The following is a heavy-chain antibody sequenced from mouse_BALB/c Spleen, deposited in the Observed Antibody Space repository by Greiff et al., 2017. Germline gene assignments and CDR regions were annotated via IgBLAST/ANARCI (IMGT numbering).Heavy chain of an antibody. Sequence: QVQLKESGAELMKPGASVKISCKATGYTFSSYWIEWVKQRPGHGLEWIGEILPGSGSTNYNEKFKGKATFTADTSSNTAYMQLSSLTSEDSAVYYCARGEELLHLSGFAYWGQGTLVTVSA. J-gene: IGHJ3*01. CDR3: ARGEELLHLSGFAY. CDR1: GYTFSSYW. D-gene: IGHD1-1*01. CDR2: ILPGSGST. V-gene: IGHV1-9*01.